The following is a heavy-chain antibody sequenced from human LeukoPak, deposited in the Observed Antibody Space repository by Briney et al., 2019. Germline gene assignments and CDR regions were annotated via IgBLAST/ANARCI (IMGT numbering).Heavy chain of an antibody. J-gene: IGHJ5*02. CDR2: ISGRSGDI. D-gene: IGHD3-10*01. Sequence: GGSLRLSCVGSGFTFGRYAMSWIRQVPGKGLEWVSGISGRSGDIFYTDSVRGRFTISRDNSKNTLYLQMNSLRAGDTAVYYCAKDRFGSGSPNWFGPWGQGTLVSVSS. V-gene: IGHV3-23*01. CDR1: GFTFGRYA. CDR3: AKDRFGSGSPNWFGP.